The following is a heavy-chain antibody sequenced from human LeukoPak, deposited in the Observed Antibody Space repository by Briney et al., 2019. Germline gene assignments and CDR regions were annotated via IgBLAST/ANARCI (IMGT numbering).Heavy chain of an antibody. J-gene: IGHJ4*02. CDR3: ARHGSSGYYYDY. CDR2: IYYSGST. D-gene: IGHD3-22*01. V-gene: IGHV4-59*11. CDR1: GGSISSHY. Sequence: PSETLSLTCTVSGGSISSHYWSWIRQPPGKGLEWIGYIYYSGSTNYNPSLKSRVTISVDTSKNQFSLKLSSVTAADTAVYYCARHGSSGYYYDYWGQGTLVTVSS.